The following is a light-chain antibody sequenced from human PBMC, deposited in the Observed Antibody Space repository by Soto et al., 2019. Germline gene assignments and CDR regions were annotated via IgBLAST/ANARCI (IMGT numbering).Light chain of an antibody. CDR2: AIS. Sequence: DIQMTQSPSSLSASVGDRVTITCRASQGIGNYLGWYQQKPGKGPKRLVYAISSFHSGVPSRFSGSGSGTEFTPTISSLQPEDFATYYCLQYYDYPFTFGQGTKVDI. V-gene: IGKV1-17*01. CDR3: LQYYDYPFT. CDR1: QGIGNY. J-gene: IGKJ3*01.